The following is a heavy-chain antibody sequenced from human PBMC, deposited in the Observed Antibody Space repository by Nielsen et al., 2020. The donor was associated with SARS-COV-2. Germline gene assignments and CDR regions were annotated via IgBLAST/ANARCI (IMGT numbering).Heavy chain of an antibody. Sequence: SETLSLTCTVSGGSISSGDYYWSWIRQPPGKGLEWIGYIYYSGSTYYNPSLKSRVTISVDTSKNQFSLKLSSVTAADTAVYYCARDHSFYDILTGGDYGMDVWGQGTTVTVSS. CDR1: GGSISSGDYY. V-gene: IGHV4-30-4*02. J-gene: IGHJ6*02. D-gene: IGHD3-9*01. CDR2: IYYSGST. CDR3: ARDHSFYDILTGGDYGMDV.